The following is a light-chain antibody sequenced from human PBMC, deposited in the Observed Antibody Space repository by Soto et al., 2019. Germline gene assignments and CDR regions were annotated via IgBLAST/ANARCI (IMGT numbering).Light chain of an antibody. CDR3: AAWDDSMNGLV. J-gene: IGLJ2*01. CDR1: SSNIGSNT. CDR2: SNN. V-gene: IGLV1-44*01. Sequence: QSVLTQPPSASGTPGQRVTISCSGSSSNIGSNTLNWYQQLPGTAPKHLIYSNNQRPSGVPDRFSGATSGTSASLVISGLQSEDEADDYCAAWDDSMNGLVFGGGTKLTVL.